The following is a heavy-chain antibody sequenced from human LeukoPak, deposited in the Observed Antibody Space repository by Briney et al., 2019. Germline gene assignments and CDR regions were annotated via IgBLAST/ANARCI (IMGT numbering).Heavy chain of an antibody. V-gene: IGHV4-61*02. J-gene: IGHJ4*02. CDR2: IYTSGST. Sequence: SETLSLTCTVSGGSISSSSYYWGWIRQPAGKGLEWIGRIYTSGSTNYNPSLKSRVTMSVDTSKNQFSLKLSSVTAADTAVYYCATSKVYSYGCDYWGQGTLVTVSS. CDR1: GGSISSSSYY. D-gene: IGHD5-18*01. CDR3: ATSKVYSYGCDY.